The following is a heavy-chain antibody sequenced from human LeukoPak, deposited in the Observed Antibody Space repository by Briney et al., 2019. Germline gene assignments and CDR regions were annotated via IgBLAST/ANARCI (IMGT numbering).Heavy chain of an antibody. CDR1: GFTFSGSA. V-gene: IGHV3-73*01. D-gene: IGHD3-22*01. J-gene: IGHJ5*02. CDR2: IRSKANSYAT. Sequence: PGGSLRLSCAASGFTFSGSAMHWVRQASGKGLEWVGRIRSKANSYATAYAASVKGRFTISRDDSKNTAYLQMNSLKTEDTAVYYCTRHDVAYYYDSSGYIPGGFDPWGQGTLVTASS. CDR3: TRHDVAYYYDSSGYIPGGFDP.